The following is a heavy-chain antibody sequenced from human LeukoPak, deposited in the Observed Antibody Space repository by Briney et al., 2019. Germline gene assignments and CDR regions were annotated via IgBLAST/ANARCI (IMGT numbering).Heavy chain of an antibody. Sequence: GGSLRLSCVASGFTFDDYGMSWVRQAPGKGLEWVCDINWNGGSTRYADSVKGRCTISRDNAKNSLYLKMNSVRAEDTAFYYCARVWGVATRFFDYWGQGTLVTVSS. CDR2: INWNGGST. CDR3: ARVWGVATRFFDY. CDR1: GFTFDDYG. D-gene: IGHD5-12*01. J-gene: IGHJ4*02. V-gene: IGHV3-20*04.